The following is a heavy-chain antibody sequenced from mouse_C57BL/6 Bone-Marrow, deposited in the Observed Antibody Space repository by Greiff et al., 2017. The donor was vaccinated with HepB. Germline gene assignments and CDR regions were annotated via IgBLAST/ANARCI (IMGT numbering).Heavy chain of an antibody. CDR2: ISNLAYSI. CDR1: GFTFSDYG. V-gene: IGHV5-15*01. J-gene: IGHJ4*01. CDR3: ARAYYGSSYEGYAMDY. Sequence: EVKVVESGGGLVQPGGSLKLSCAASGFTFSDYGMAWVRQAPRKGPEWVAFISNLAYSIYYADTVTGRFTISRENAKNTLYLERSSLRSEDTAMYYCARAYYGSSYEGYAMDYWGQVTSVTVTS. D-gene: IGHD1-1*01.